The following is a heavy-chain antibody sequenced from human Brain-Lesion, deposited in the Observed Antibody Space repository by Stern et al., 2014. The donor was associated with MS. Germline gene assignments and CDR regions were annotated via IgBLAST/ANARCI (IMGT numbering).Heavy chain of an antibody. V-gene: IGHV4-39*01. D-gene: IGHD1-26*01. CDR1: GGSISSSTYY. CDR3: ARHDSVPRPSQLYSARDRGPGYFDY. J-gene: IGHJ4*02. Sequence: QVQLVESGPGLVKPSETLSLTCTVSGGSISSSTYYWAWIRQPPGKGLGWIGNFFYSGLPYYNPSLKSRVTISVDMSKNQFSLKLSSVTAADTAIYYCARHDSVPRPSQLYSARDRGPGYFDYWGQGTLVTVSS. CDR2: FFYSGLP.